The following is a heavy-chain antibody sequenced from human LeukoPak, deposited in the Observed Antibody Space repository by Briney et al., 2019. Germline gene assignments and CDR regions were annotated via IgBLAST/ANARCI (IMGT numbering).Heavy chain of an antibody. Sequence: ASVKVSCKASGYTFTSYGISWVRQAPGQGLEWMGWISAYNGNTNYAQKLQGRVTITTDTSTSTAYMELRSLRSDDTAVYYCARDKVETMVRGVLNWFDPWGQGTLVTVSS. V-gene: IGHV1-18*01. CDR2: ISAYNGNT. CDR1: GYTFTSYG. CDR3: ARDKVETMVRGVLNWFDP. J-gene: IGHJ5*02. D-gene: IGHD3-10*01.